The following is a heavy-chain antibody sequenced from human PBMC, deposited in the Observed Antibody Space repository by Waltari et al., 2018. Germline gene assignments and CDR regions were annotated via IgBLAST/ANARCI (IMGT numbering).Heavy chain of an antibody. J-gene: IGHJ4*02. D-gene: IGHD5-18*01. Sequence: EVQLVVSGVGLVQPGGPLRLSRGASRFVGGYNYMSWVRQAPGKGLEWVSVLYAGGTTYYEDSVQGRFTISRDNSKNTLYLQMNNLRVEDTAVYFCARAGLGSPSQWLQLLDSWGQGTLVTVSS. CDR2: LYAGGTT. V-gene: IGHV3-53*01. CDR3: ARAGLGSPSQWLQLLDS. CDR1: RFVGGYNY.